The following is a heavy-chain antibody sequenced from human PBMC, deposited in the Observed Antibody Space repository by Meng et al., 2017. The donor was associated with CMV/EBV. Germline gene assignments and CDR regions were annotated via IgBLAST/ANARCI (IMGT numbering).Heavy chain of an antibody. D-gene: IGHD1-26*01. Sequence: QVQLQTWGVGLLKPSETLSLTCAVYGGSFSGYYGSWIRQPPGKGLEWIGEINHSGSTNYNPSLKSRVTISVDTSKNQFSLKLSSVTAADTAVYYCARGVGATGKADYWGQGTLVTVSS. CDR3: ARGVGATGKADY. J-gene: IGHJ4*02. CDR1: GGSFSGYY. V-gene: IGHV4-34*01. CDR2: INHSGST.